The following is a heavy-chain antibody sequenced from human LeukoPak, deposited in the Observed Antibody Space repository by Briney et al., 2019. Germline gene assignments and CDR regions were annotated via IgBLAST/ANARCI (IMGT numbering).Heavy chain of an antibody. CDR3: ARDNPKTFLVDY. CDR2: INHSGST. CDR1: GGSFSGYY. V-gene: IGHV4-34*01. Sequence: SETLSLTCAVYGGSFSGYYWSWIRQPPGKGLEWIGEINHSGSTNYNPSLKSRVTISVDTSKNQFSLKLSSVTAADTAVYYCARDNPKTFLVDYWGQGTLVTVSS. D-gene: IGHD1-14*01. J-gene: IGHJ4*02.